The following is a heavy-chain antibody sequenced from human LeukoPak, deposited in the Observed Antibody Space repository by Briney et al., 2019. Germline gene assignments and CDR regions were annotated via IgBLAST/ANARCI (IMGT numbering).Heavy chain of an antibody. Sequence: PGGSLRLPCAASGFTFSSYWMSWVRQAPGKGLEWVANIKQDGSEKYYVDSVKGRFTISRDNAKNSLYLQMNSLRAEDTAVYYCASLTRKYDFWTDDAFDIWGQGTMVTVSS. CDR1: GFTFSSYW. CDR3: ASLTRKYDFWTDDAFDI. CDR2: IKQDGSEK. V-gene: IGHV3-7*01. J-gene: IGHJ3*02. D-gene: IGHD3-3*01.